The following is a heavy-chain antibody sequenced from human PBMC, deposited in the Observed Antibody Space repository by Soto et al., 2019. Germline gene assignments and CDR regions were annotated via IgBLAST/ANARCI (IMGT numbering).Heavy chain of an antibody. J-gene: IGHJ6*02. CDR1: GYTFTSYG. D-gene: IGHD6-13*01. V-gene: IGHV1-18*01. Sequence: VASVKVSCKASGYTFTSYGISWVRQAPEQGLEWMGWISAYNGNTNYAQKLQGRVTMTTDTSTSTAYMELRSLRSDDTAVYYCARDRGIAAASVHTPDYYYYYGMDVWGQGTTVTVSS. CDR3: ARDRGIAAASVHTPDYYYYYGMDV. CDR2: ISAYNGNT.